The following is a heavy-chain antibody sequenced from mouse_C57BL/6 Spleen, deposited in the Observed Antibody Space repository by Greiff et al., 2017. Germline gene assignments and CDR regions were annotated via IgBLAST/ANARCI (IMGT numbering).Heavy chain of an antibody. CDR1: GFTFSDYG. J-gene: IGHJ1*03. CDR3: ARQDYYGISYWYFDV. Sequence: EVKLVESGGGLVKPGGSLKLSCAASGFTFSDYGMHWVRQAPEKGLEWVAYISSGSSTIYYADTVKGRFTISRDNAKNTLFLQMTSLRSEDTAMYYCARQDYYGISYWYFDVWGTGTTVTVSS. D-gene: IGHD1-1*01. V-gene: IGHV5-17*01. CDR2: ISSGSSTI.